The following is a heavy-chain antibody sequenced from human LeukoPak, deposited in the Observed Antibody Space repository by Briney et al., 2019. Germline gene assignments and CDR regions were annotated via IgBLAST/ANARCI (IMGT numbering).Heavy chain of an antibody. J-gene: IGHJ4*02. CDR2: IYTSGIT. CDR1: GGSISSYY. V-gene: IGHV4-4*07. Sequence: SETLSLTCTLSGGSISSYYWSWIRQPAGKGLEWIGRIYTSGITNYNPSLQSRVTMSVDTSKNQFSLKLNSVTAADTAVYYCARGRDWNYLFFDYWGQGTLVTVSS. D-gene: IGHD1-7*01. CDR3: ARGRDWNYLFFDY.